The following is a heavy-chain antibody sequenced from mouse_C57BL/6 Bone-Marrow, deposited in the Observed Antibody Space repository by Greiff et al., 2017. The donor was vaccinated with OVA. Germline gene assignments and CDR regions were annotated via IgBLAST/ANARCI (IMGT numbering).Heavy chain of an antibody. CDR3: ARDGGLGAYYFDY. J-gene: IGHJ2*01. D-gene: IGHD2-4*01. Sequence: EVQVVESGGGLVKPGGSLKLSCAASGFTFSSYAMSWVRQTPEKRLEWVATISDGGSYTYYPDNVKGRFTISRDNAKNNLYLQMSHLKSEDTAMYYCARDGGLGAYYFDYWGQGTTLTVSS. CDR2: ISDGGSYT. CDR1: GFTFSSYA. V-gene: IGHV5-4*01.